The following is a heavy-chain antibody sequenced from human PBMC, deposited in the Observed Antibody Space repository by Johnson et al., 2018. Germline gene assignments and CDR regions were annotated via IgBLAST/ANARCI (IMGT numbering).Heavy chain of an antibody. J-gene: IGHJ1*01. D-gene: IGHD1-14*01. V-gene: IGHV3-9*01. CDR2: ISWNRGKI. CDR1: GFIFDDYA. CDR3: VKEGGGVKEPSFQH. Sequence: VQLVQSGGGLVQPGRSLRLSCAASGFIFDDYAMHWVRQAPGKGLEWVSDISWNRGKIAYADSVKGRFTISRDNAKKSLYLQMNSLKTEDTALYYRVKEGGGVKEPSFQHWGQGTLVIVSS.